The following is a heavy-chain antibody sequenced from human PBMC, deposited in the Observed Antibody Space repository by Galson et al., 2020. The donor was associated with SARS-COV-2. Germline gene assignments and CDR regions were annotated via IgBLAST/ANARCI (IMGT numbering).Heavy chain of an antibody. J-gene: IGHJ5*02. CDR2: IWYDGSNK. V-gene: IGHV3-33*01. D-gene: IGHD1-20*01. Sequence: GGSLRLSCAASGFTFSSYGMHWVRQAPGKGLEWVAVIWYDGSNKYYADSVKGRFTISRDNSKSTLYLQMNSLRAEDTAVYYCARERISPYNWFDPWGQGTLVTVSS. CDR1: GFTFSSYG. CDR3: ARERISPYNWFDP.